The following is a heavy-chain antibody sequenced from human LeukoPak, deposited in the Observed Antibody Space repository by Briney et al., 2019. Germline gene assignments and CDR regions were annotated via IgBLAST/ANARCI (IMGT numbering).Heavy chain of an antibody. J-gene: IGHJ3*02. Sequence: PGGSLRLSCAASGFTFNSYNMNWVRQAPGKGLEWVSNISSSSSTIYYADSVKGRFTISRDSAKTSLFLQMNSLRDEDTAVYYCARACSSSSGRDAFDSWGLGTLVTVSS. CDR1: GFTFNSYN. V-gene: IGHV3-48*02. CDR3: ARACSSSSGRDAFDS. D-gene: IGHD6-6*01. CDR2: ISSSSSTI.